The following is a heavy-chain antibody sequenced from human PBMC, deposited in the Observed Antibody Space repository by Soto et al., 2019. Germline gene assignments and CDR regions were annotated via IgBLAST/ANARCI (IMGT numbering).Heavy chain of an antibody. CDR1: GYTFTNYY. CDR2: INPRGGRT. J-gene: IGHJ5*02. Sequence: ASVKVSCKASGYTFTNYYMHWVRQAPGQGLEWMGMINPRGGRTTYPQKFQGRVTMTRDTSTSTVYMELSSLRSEDTAVYYCARRRRRDSWYVDNWFDPWGQGTLVTVSS. V-gene: IGHV1-46*01. D-gene: IGHD6-13*01. CDR3: ARRRRRDSWYVDNWFDP.